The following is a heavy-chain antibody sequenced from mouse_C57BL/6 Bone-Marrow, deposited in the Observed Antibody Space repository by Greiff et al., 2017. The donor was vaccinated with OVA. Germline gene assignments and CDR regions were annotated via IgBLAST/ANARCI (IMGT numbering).Heavy chain of an antibody. V-gene: IGHV1-74*01. J-gene: IGHJ1*03. CDR3: ATSTGVATHWYFDV. Sequence: QVQLQQPGAELVKPGASVKVSCKASGYTFTSYWMHWVKQRPGQGLEWIGRIHPSDSDTNYNQKFKGKATLTVDKSSSTDYMQLSSLTSEDSAVYDCATSTGVATHWYFDVWGTGTTVTVSS. CDR1: GYTFTSYW. D-gene: IGHD1-1*01. CDR2: IHPSDSDT.